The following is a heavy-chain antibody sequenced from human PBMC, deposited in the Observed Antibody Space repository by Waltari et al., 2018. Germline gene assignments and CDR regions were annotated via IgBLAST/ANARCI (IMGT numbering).Heavy chain of an antibody. J-gene: IGHJ4*02. CDR2: IYYSGST. Sequence: QVQLQESGPGLVKPSETLSLTCTVSGGSISNYYWRWIRQSPGKGLECIGSIYYSGSTNYNPSLKSRVTLSVDTSKNHFSLKLSSVTAADTALYYCARQGHYDFWTGYYLFDYWGQGTLVTVSS. CDR3: ARQGHYDFWTGYYLFDY. D-gene: IGHD3-3*01. V-gene: IGHV4-59*08. CDR1: GGSISNYY.